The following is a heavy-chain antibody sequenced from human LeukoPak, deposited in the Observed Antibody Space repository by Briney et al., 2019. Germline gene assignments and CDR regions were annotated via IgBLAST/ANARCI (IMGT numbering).Heavy chain of an antibody. CDR3: VRDGDDFNFDY. CDR2: VKGDGTFT. D-gene: IGHD5-24*01. Sequence: PGGSLRLSCAASGFTFSSHWMHWVRQAPGKGLVWVSRVKGDGTFTNYADSVYGRFTISRDNAKNTLYPHMHSLRAEDTAVYYCVRDGDDFNFDYWGQGNLVTVSS. CDR1: GFTFSSHW. V-gene: IGHV3-74*01. J-gene: IGHJ4*02.